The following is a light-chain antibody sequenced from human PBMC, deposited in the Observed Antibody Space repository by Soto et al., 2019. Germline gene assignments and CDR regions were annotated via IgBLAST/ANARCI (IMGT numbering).Light chain of an antibody. CDR1: SSDVGGYNY. CDR3: SSYAGSKNFYV. Sequence: QSALTQPPSASGSPGQSVTISCTGTSSDVGGYNYVSWYQQHPGKAPKLMIYEVSKRPSGVPDRFSGSKSANTASLTVSGLQAEDEADYYCSSYAGSKNFYVFGTGTQLTVL. CDR2: EVS. J-gene: IGLJ1*01. V-gene: IGLV2-8*01.